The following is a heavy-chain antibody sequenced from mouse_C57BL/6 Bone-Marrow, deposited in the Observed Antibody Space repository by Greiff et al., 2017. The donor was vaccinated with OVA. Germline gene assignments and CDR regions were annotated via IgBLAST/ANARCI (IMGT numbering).Heavy chain of an antibody. V-gene: IGHV1-64*01. CDR3: ARERNYYGSSPFDY. CDR1: GYTFTSYW. J-gene: IGHJ2*01. D-gene: IGHD1-1*01. Sequence: VQLQQSGAELVKPGASVKLSCKASGYTFTSYWMHWVKQRPGQGLEWIGMIHPNSGSTNYNEKFKSKATLTVDKSSSTAYMQLSSLTSEDSAVYYCARERNYYGSSPFDYWGQGTTLTVSS. CDR2: IHPNSGST.